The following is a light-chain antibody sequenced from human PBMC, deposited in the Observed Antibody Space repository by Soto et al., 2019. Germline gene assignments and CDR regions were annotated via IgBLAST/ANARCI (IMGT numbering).Light chain of an antibody. J-gene: IGLJ2*01. CDR2: SYN. CDR1: RSNIGSHY. V-gene: IGLV1-47*02. Sequence: QSVLTQPPSASGTPGHRVTISCSGSRSNIGSHYVYWYQQLPGTAPKLLIYSYNQRPSGVPDRISGSKSGTSASLAISGLRSEDEADYYCAAWDEDLNGLVFGGGTQLTVL. CDR3: AAWDEDLNGLV.